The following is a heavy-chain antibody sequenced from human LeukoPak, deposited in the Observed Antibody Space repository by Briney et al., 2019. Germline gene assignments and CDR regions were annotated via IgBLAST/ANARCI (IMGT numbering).Heavy chain of an antibody. CDR3: SRGDYYDSSGYYHYYYYYMDV. Sequence: SETLSLTCTVSGGSISSSSYYWGWIRQPPGKGLEWIGSIYYSGSTYYNPSLKSRVTISVDTSKNQFSLKLSSVTAADTAVYYCSRGDYYDSSGYYHYYYYYMDVWGKGTTVTISS. CDR2: IYYSGST. D-gene: IGHD3-22*01. J-gene: IGHJ6*03. V-gene: IGHV4-39*01. CDR1: GGSISSSSYY.